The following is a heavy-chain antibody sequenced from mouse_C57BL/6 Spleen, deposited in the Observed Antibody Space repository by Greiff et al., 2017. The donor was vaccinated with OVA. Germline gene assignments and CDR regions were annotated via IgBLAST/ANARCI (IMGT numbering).Heavy chain of an antibody. D-gene: IGHD2-2*01. Sequence: EVKLVESGPGLVKPSQSLSLTCSVTGYSITSGYYWNWIRQFPGNKLEWMGYISYDGSNNYNPSLKNRISITRDTSKNQFFLKLNSVTTEDTATYYCARARGLPSYFDVWGTGTTVTVSS. CDR2: ISYDGSN. CDR3: ARARGLPSYFDV. CDR1: GYSITSGYY. J-gene: IGHJ1*03. V-gene: IGHV3-6*01.